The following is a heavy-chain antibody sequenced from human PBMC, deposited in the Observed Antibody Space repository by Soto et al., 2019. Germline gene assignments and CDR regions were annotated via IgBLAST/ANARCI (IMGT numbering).Heavy chain of an antibody. CDR3: ARVRYYDSSGYYCDYDY. CDR1: GGSISSGDYY. V-gene: IGHV4-30-4*01. J-gene: IGHJ4*02. Sequence: SETLSLTCTVSGGSISSGDYYWSWIRQPPGKGLEWIGYIYYSGSTYYNPSLKSRVTISVDTSKNQFSLKLSSVTAADTAVYYCARVRYYDSSGYYCDYDYWGQGTLVTVSS. D-gene: IGHD3-22*01. CDR2: IYYSGST.